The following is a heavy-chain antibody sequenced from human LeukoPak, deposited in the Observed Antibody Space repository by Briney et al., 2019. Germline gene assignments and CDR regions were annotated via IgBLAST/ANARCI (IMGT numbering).Heavy chain of an antibody. CDR3: TREGRGSDAFDY. Sequence: GGSLRLSCTTSGFTFGDYAMSWVRQAPGKGLEWVGFIRSKAYGGTTEYAASVKGRFTISRDDSRRIVYLQMNSLKTEGTAVYYCTREGRGSDAFDYWGQGTLVIVSS. CDR2: IRSKAYGGTT. D-gene: IGHD3-16*01. V-gene: IGHV3-49*04. CDR1: GFTFGDYA. J-gene: IGHJ4*02.